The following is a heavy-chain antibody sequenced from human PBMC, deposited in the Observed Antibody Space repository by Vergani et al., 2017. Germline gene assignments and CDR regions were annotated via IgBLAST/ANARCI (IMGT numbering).Heavy chain of an antibody. D-gene: IGHD3-10*01. CDR3: ARHRGSGGFFPSSYFYGMDV. CDR2: IHHSGDT. Sequence: QVQLQESGPGLVKPSETLTLTCDVSDSSIMTNPYWGWFRQSPGKGLEWIGCIHHSGDTHSNSSLKSRVSISLVASSKFSLSLTSVTAADTAIYYCARHRGSGGFFPSSYFYGMDVWGHGTTVTVSS. J-gene: IGHJ6*02. V-gene: IGHV4-38-2*01. CDR1: DSSIMTNPY.